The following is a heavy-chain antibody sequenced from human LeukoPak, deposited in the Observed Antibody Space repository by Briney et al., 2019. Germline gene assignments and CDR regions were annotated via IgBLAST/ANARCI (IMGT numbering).Heavy chain of an antibody. Sequence: GGSLRLSCAASGFTFSSYAMSWVRQAPGKGLEWVSVIYSGGNTYYADSVKGRFTISRDNSKNTVYLQMNSLRAEDTAVYYCARGETSSYDYWGQGTLVTVSS. CDR2: IYSGGNT. D-gene: IGHD2-2*01. V-gene: IGHV3-53*01. CDR3: ARGETSSYDY. J-gene: IGHJ4*02. CDR1: GFTFSSYA.